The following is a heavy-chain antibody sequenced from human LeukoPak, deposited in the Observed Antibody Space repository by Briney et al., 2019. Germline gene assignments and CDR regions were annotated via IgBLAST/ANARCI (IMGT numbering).Heavy chain of an antibody. J-gene: IGHJ2*01. V-gene: IGHV4-31*02. D-gene: IGHD1-26*01. CDR2: IYYSGST. Sequence: LRLSCAASGFTFSSYSMNWIRQHPGKGLEWIGYIYYSGSTYYNPSLKSRVTISVDTSKNQFSLKLSSVTAADTAVYYCARDRGSYYGYFDLWGRGTLVTVSS. CDR3: ARDRGSYYGYFDL. CDR1: GFTFSSYS.